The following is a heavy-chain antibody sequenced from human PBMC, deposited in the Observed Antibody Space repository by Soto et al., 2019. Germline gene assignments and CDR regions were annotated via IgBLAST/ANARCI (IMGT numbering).Heavy chain of an antibody. CDR3: ARSYGSGSYYYYYMDV. V-gene: IGHV3-21*01. J-gene: IGHJ6*03. Sequence: EVQLVESGGGLVKPGGSLRLSCAASGFTFSSYSMNWVRQAPGQGLEWVSSISSSSSYIYYADSVKGRFTISRDNAKNSLYLQMNSLRAEDTAVYYCARSYGSGSYYYYYMDVWGKGTTVTVSS. D-gene: IGHD3-10*01. CDR1: GFTFSSYS. CDR2: ISSSSSYI.